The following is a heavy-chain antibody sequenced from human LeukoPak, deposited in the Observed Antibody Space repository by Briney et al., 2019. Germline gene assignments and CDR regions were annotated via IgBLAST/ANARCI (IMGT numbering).Heavy chain of an antibody. J-gene: IGHJ3*02. CDR1: GFTVSSNY. V-gene: IGHV3-15*01. CDR2: IKSKTDGGTT. Sequence: PGGSLRLSCAASGFTVSSNYMSWVRQAPGKGLEWVGRIKSKTDGGTTDYAAPVKGRFTISRDDSKNTLYLQMNSLKTEDTAVYYCTTRYYDFWSGYSNAFDIWGQGTMVTVSS. CDR3: TTRYYDFWSGYSNAFDI. D-gene: IGHD3-3*01.